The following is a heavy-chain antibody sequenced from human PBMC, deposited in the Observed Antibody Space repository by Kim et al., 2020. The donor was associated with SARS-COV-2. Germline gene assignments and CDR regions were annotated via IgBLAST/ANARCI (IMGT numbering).Heavy chain of an antibody. V-gene: IGHV4-39*01. J-gene: IGHJ5*02. CDR2: IYYSGST. CDR1: GGSISSSSYY. CDR3: ARQALGQQLDLWFDP. Sequence: SETLSLTCTVSGGSISSSSYYWGWIRQPPGKGLEWIGSIYYSGSTYYNPSLKSRVTISVDTSKNQFSLKLSSVTAADTAVYYCARQALGQQLDLWFDPWGQGTLVTVSS. D-gene: IGHD6-13*01.